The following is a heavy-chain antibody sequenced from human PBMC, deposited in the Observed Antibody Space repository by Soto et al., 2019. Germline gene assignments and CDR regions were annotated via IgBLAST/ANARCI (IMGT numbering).Heavy chain of an antibody. V-gene: IGHV1-69*13. CDR1: GGTFSSCA. CDR3: ARGVKLERRSVSYYGMDV. J-gene: IGHJ6*02. D-gene: IGHD1-1*01. CDR2: IIPIFGTA. Sequence: ASVKVSCKASGGTFSSCAISWVRQAPGKGLEWMGGIIPIFGTANYAQKFQGRVTITADESTSTAYMELSSLRSEDTAVYYCARGVKLERRSVSYYGMDVWGQGTTVTVS.